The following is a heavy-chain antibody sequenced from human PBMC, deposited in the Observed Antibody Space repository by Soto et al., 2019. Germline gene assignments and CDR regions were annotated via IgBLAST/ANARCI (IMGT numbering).Heavy chain of an antibody. D-gene: IGHD2-15*01. CDR2: IKQDGSEK. J-gene: IGHJ4*02. V-gene: IGHV3-7*03. CDR3: ARVRIVVVVAASLGHDY. Sequence: QSGGSLRLSCAASGFTFSSYWMSWVRQAPGKGLEWVANIKQDGSEKYYVDSVKGRFTISRDNAKNSLYLQMNSLRAEDTAVYYCARVRIVVVVAASLGHDYWGQGTLVTVSS. CDR1: GFTFSSYW.